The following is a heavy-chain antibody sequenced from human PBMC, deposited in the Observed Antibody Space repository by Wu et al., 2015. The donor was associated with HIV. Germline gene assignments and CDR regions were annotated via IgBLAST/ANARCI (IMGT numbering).Heavy chain of an antibody. D-gene: IGHD3-3*01. V-gene: IGHV1-69*12. Sequence: QVQLVQSGAEVKKAGSSVKVSCKASGGTFIRYAISWVRQAPGQGLEWMGGIIPIFGTANYAQKFQGRVTITADEVANTAYLELNSLRSEDTAVYFCASGGNYRDDFWSGPRGVYMDVWGKGTTVSVSS. CDR2: IIPIFGTA. CDR3: ASGGNYRDDFWSGPRGVYMDV. J-gene: IGHJ6*03. CDR1: GGTFIRYA.